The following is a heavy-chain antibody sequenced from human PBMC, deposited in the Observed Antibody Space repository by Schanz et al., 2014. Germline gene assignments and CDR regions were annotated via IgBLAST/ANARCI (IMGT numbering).Heavy chain of an antibody. Sequence: QVQLVQSGAEVKKPGASVKVSCKASGGTLSTYPINWLRQAPGQGLEWMGRIIPIHGIVNYAQRFQDRVRITADKSTSTAYMELSSLRYEDTALYYCARGTMPGTFDIWGQGTMVTVSS. CDR3: ARGTMPGTFDI. J-gene: IGHJ3*02. CDR2: IIPIHGIV. V-gene: IGHV1-69*04. CDR1: GGTLSTYP. D-gene: IGHD2-2*01.